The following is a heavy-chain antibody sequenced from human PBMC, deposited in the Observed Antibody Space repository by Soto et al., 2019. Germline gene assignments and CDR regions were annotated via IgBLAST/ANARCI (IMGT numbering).Heavy chain of an antibody. J-gene: IGHJ6*02. CDR2: ISYDGSRE. CDR1: GFTFRNYA. D-gene: IGHD3-3*01. V-gene: IGHV3-30*18. Sequence: GGSLRLSCATSGFTFRNYAMHWVRQAPGKGLEWVAVISYDGSREYYADSVKGRFTISRDNSDSTLYLQMNSLRAEDTAVYYSAKGGNFWSGYNYYGLDVWGQGTTVTVSS. CDR3: AKGGNFWSGYNYYGLDV.